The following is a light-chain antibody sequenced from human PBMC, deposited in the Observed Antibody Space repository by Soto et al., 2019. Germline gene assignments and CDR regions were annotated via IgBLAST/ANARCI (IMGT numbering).Light chain of an antibody. J-gene: IGLJ2*01. CDR1: SGHSSYA. V-gene: IGLV4-69*01. CDR3: QTWGTAIHDVV. Sequence: QSVLTQSPSASASLGASVKLTCTLSSGHSSYAIAWHQQQPDKGPRYLMKLNSDGSHSKGDGIPDRFSGSSSGAERHLTISSFQSEDEADYYCQTWGTAIHDVVFGGGTKLTVL. CDR2: LNSDGSH.